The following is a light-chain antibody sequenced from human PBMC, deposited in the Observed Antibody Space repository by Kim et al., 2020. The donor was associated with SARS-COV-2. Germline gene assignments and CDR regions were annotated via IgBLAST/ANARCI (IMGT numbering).Light chain of an antibody. CDR2: EGS. CDR1: SSDVGSYNL. CDR3: CSYAGSSRV. Sequence: PGQSITISCTGTSSDVGSYNLFSWYQQHPGKAPKLMIYEGSKRPSGVSNRFSGSKSGNTVSLTISGLQAEDEADYYCCSYAGSSRVFGGGTQLTVL. J-gene: IGLJ3*02. V-gene: IGLV2-23*01.